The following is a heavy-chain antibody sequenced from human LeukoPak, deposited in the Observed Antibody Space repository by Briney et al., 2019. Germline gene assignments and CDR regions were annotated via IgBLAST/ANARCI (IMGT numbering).Heavy chain of an antibody. Sequence: GGSLRLSCAASGFTFSSDSMNWVRQTPRKRLEWVSSISSSSSYIYYADSVKGRFTISRDNAKNSLYLQMNSLRAEDTAVYYCARSRDYGEPTIDYWGQGTLVTVSS. CDR3: ARSRDYGEPTIDY. CDR1: GFTFSSDS. V-gene: IGHV3-21*01. J-gene: IGHJ4*02. D-gene: IGHD4-17*01. CDR2: ISSSSSYI.